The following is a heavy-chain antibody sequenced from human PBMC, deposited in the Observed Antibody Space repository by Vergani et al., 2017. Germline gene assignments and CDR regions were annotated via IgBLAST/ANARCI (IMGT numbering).Heavy chain of an antibody. CDR2: ISWNSGSI. D-gene: IGHD6-19*01. J-gene: IGHJ4*02. Sequence: EVQLVESGGGLVQPGRSLRLSCAASGFTFDDYAMHWVRQAPGKGLEWVSGISWNSGSIGYADSVKGRFTISRDNAKNSLYLQMNSLRAEDTAVYYCAREPSLAGTGYWGQGTLVTVSS. V-gene: IGHV3-9*01. CDR3: AREPSLAGTGY. CDR1: GFTFDDYA.